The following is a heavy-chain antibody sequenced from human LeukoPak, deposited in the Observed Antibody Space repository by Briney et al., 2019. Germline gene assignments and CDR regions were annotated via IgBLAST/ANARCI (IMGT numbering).Heavy chain of an antibody. CDR2: IYYSGST. CDR1: GGSISSGDYY. CDR3: ARVGYSSSSVDY. Sequence: PSETLSLTCTVSGGSISSGDYYWSWIRQPPGKGLEWIGYIYYSGSTYYNPSLKSRVTISVDTSKNQFSLKLSSVTAADTAVYYCARVGYSSSSVDYWGQGTLVTVSS. D-gene: IGHD6-6*01. V-gene: IGHV4-30-4*01. J-gene: IGHJ4*02.